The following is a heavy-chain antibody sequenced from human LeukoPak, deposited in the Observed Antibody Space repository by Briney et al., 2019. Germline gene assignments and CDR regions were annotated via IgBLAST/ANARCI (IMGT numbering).Heavy chain of an antibody. J-gene: IGHJ3*02. CDR1: GYTFTSYG. D-gene: IGHD3-22*01. CDR2: ISAYNGNT. CDR3: ARQAYYYDSSGYSAFDI. Sequence: GASVKVSCKASGYTFTSYGISWVRQAPGQGLEWMGWISAYNGNTNYAQKLQGRVTMTTDTSTSTAYMELRSLRSDDTAVYYCARQAYYYDSSGYSAFDIWGQGTMVIVSS. V-gene: IGHV1-18*01.